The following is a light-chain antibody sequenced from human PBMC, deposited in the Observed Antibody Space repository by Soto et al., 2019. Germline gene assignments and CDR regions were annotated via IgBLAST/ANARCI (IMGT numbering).Light chain of an antibody. CDR3: QQYNNWPRT. J-gene: IGKJ1*01. V-gene: IGKV3D-15*01. Sequence: EIVLTQSPATLSLSPGERATLSCRASQSVSSYLAWYQQKPGQAPRLLIYDASNRATGIPARFSGSGSGTEFTLTISSLQSEDFAVYYCQQYNNWPRTFGQGIKVDIK. CDR1: QSVSSY. CDR2: DAS.